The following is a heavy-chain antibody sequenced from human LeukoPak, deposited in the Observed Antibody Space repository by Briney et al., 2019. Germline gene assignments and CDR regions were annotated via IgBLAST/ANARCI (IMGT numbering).Heavy chain of an antibody. CDR1: GYTFTSYD. CDR3: ARNHKRAYTYYYDSSGYLFDY. V-gene: IGHV1-8*01. Sequence: ASVKVSCKASGYTFTSYDINWVRQATGQGLEWMGCMNPNSGNTGYAQKFQGRVTMTRNTSISTAYMELSSLRSEDTAVYYCARNHKRAYTYYYDSSGYLFDYWGQGTLVTVSS. J-gene: IGHJ4*02. CDR2: MNPNSGNT. D-gene: IGHD3-22*01.